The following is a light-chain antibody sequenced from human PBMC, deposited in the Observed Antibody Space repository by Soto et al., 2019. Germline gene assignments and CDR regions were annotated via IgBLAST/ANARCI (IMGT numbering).Light chain of an antibody. V-gene: IGKV1-39*01. CDR1: ESIRNY. Sequence: DVQMTQSASSLSASVGDRVTISCRASESIRNYLNWYQQKPGKAPKLLIYAASTLQSGIPSRFSGSGSGTDFIFTITSLQPEDFATYFCQQSYNSPPTFGQGTKVDIK. CDR2: AAS. CDR3: QQSYNSPPT. J-gene: IGKJ1*01.